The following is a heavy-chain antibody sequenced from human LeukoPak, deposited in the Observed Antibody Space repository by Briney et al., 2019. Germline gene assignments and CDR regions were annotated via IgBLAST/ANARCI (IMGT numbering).Heavy chain of an antibody. J-gene: IGHJ4*02. V-gene: IGHV1-3*01. CDR1: GYTFTGYY. D-gene: IGHD2-15*01. CDR3: ARDLKRLRAARDLEY. CDR2: INAGNGDT. Sequence: ASVKVSCKASGYTFTGYYMHWVRQAPGQGLEWMGWINAGNGDTKYSQKFRGRVTITRDTSAGTAYMELSNLRSEDTAIYYCARDLKRLRAARDLEYWGQGTLVTVSS.